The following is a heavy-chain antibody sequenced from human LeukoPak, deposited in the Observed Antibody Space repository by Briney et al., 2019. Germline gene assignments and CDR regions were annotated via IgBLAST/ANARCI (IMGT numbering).Heavy chain of an antibody. V-gene: IGHV3-53*01. CDR1: GFTVSSNY. D-gene: IGHD6-13*01. CDR2: IYSGGST. CDR3: ARSNPPPSLYSSSWYRVRGPYDY. Sequence: GGSLRLSCAASGFTVSSNYMSWVRQAPGKGLEWVSVIYSGGSTYYADSVKGRFTISRDNSKNTLYLQMNSLRAEDTAVYYCARSNPPPSLYSSSWYRVRGPYDYWGQGTLVTVSS. J-gene: IGHJ4*02.